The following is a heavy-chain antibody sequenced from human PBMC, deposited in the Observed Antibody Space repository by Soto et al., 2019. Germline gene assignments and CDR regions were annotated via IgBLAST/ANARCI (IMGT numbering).Heavy chain of an antibody. D-gene: IGHD2-15*01. J-gene: IGHJ6*02. CDR1: GFTFSNIW. Sequence: GGSLRLSCAASGFTFSNIWMSWVRQAPGKGLEWVASIKSDGSERSHVDAVRGRFSISRDNARNSLYLQMNSLRADDTAVYYCAKDWINCSGGSCYFYYYGMDVWGQGTTVTVSS. CDR2: IKSDGSER. CDR3: AKDWINCSGGSCYFYYYGMDV. V-gene: IGHV3-7*05.